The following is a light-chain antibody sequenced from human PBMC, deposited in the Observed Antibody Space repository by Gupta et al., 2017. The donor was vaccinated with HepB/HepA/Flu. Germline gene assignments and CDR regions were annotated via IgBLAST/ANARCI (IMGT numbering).Light chain of an antibody. Sequence: EIVMTQPPATLSVSPGERATLSCRASQSVSSNLAWYQQKPGQAPRLLIYGASTRATGIPARFSGSGSGTEFTLTISSLQSEDFAVYYCQQYNNWPRITFGQGTRLEIK. CDR3: QQYNNWPRIT. CDR1: QSVSSN. J-gene: IGKJ5*01. CDR2: GAS. V-gene: IGKV3-15*01.